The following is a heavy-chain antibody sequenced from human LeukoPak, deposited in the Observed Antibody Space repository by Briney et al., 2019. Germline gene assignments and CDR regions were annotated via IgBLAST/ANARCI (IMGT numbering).Heavy chain of an antibody. D-gene: IGHD2-2*01. V-gene: IGHV3-33*06. CDR3: AKDRGAYCSSTSCYLDY. Sequence: GGSLRLSCAASGFTFSSYGMHWVRQAPGKGLEWVAVIWYDGSNKYYADSVKGRFTISRDNSKNTLYPQMNSLRAEDTAVYYCAKDRGAYCSSTSCYLDYWGQGTLVTVSS. CDR2: IWYDGSNK. J-gene: IGHJ4*02. CDR1: GFTFSSYG.